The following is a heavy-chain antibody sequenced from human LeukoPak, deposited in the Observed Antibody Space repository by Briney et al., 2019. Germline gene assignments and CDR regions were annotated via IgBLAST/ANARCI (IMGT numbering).Heavy chain of an antibody. D-gene: IGHD3-9*01. CDR1: GYSISSGYF. CDR3: ARLLRTNFDWLSNWFDP. J-gene: IGHJ5*02. Sequence: SETLSLTCTVSGYSISSGYFWGWMRQPPGKGLEWIGSIYQSETAHYNPSLKSRVTISVDTSKNQFSLKLRSVMAADTAVYYCARLLRTNFDWLSNWFDPWGQGTPVTVSS. CDR2: IYQSETA. V-gene: IGHV4-38-2*02.